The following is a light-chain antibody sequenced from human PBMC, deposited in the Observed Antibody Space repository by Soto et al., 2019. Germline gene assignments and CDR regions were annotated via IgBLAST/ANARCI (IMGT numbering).Light chain of an antibody. CDR1: QSFSSW. Sequence: DIQMTQSPSTLSASVGDRVTITCRASQSFSSWLAWYQQKPGKAPKLLIYDASSLESGVPSRFSGSGSGTEFTLTISSLQPDDFATYYCQQYNSYSLKFGQGTKVEIK. J-gene: IGKJ1*01. CDR3: QQYNSYSLK. CDR2: DAS. V-gene: IGKV1-5*01.